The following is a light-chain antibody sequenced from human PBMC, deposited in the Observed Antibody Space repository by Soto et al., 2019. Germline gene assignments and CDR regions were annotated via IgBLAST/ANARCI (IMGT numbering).Light chain of an antibody. J-gene: IGKJ1*01. CDR2: ATS. V-gene: IGKV1-27*01. Sequence: DLQMTQSPSSLSASVRDITTITCRATEGISNSLARYQQKPGKVPKLLIYATSTLQSGVPSRFSGSGSGTDFTLTISSLQPEDVAHYYCQNYNRAPWTFGQGTKLDIK. CDR1: EGISNS. CDR3: QNYNRAPWT.